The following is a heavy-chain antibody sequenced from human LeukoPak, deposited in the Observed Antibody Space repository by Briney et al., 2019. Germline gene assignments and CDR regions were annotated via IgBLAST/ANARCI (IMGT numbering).Heavy chain of an antibody. D-gene: IGHD6-13*01. CDR1: GGSISSGDYY. CDR3: ARVLSAANAADY. CDR2: IYYSGST. V-gene: IGHV4-30-4*08. J-gene: IGHJ4*02. Sequence: PSETLSLTCTVSGGSISSGDYYWSWIRQPPGKGLEWIGYIYYSGSTYYNPSLKSRVTISVDTSENQFSLKLSSVTAADTAVYYCARVLSAANAADYWGQGTLVTVSS.